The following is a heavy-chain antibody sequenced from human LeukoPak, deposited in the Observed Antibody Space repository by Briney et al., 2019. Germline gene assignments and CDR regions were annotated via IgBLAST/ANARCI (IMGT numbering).Heavy chain of an antibody. CDR3: ARSTGHYFDY. V-gene: IGHV1-2*06. Sequence: GASVKVSRKASGYTFTDYYMHWVRQAPGQGLEWMGRINPNSGGTNYAQKFQGRVTMTRDTSISTAYMDLSRLRSDDTAVYYCARSTGHYFDYWGQGILVTVSS. CDR1: GYTFTDYY. CDR2: INPNSGGT. D-gene: IGHD2-8*02. J-gene: IGHJ4*02.